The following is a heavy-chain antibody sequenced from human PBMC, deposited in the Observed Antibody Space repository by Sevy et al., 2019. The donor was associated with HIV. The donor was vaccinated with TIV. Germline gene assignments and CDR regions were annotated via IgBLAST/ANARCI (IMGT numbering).Heavy chain of an antibody. Sequence: GGSLRLSCTASGFTFDDYAMSWFRQAPGKGLEWVAFITRNSYEAYGGTTEYAASVKGRFTISGDDSKSIAYLQMNSLKTEDTAVYYCTRGLATADTPENYFDYWGQGTLVTVSS. J-gene: IGHJ4*02. CDR2: ITRNSYEAYGGTT. D-gene: IGHD2-15*01. CDR3: TRGLATADTPENYFDY. CDR1: GFTFDDYA. V-gene: IGHV3-49*03.